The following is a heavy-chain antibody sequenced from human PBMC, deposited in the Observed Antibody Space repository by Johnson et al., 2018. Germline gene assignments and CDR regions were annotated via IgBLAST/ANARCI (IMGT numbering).Heavy chain of an antibody. CDR3: AGSALEDAFDI. CDR2: ISSNGGST. J-gene: IGHJ3*02. Sequence: EVQLVQSGGGVVQXGGSLRLSCAASGFTFSSYAMHWVRQAPGKGLEYVSAISSNGGSTYYADSVKGRFTISRDNSKNTLYLQMGSLGAEEMAVYYCAGSALEDAFDIWGQGTMVTVSS. D-gene: IGHD3-3*01. CDR1: GFTFSSYA. V-gene: IGHV3-64*07.